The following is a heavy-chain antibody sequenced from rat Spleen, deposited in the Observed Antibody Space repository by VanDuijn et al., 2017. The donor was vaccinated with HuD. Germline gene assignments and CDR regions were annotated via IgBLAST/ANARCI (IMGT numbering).Heavy chain of an antibody. CDR2: MWNGGDT. Sequence: QVQLRESGPGLVQPSQTLSLTCTVSGFSLTSHHVHWVRQPPGKGLEWMGVMWNGGDTAYNSALKSRLSISRDTSKSQVFLKMSSLKTEDTATYYCARDHYDGTYYYGYFDYWGQGVMVTVSS. CDR1: GFSLTSHH. D-gene: IGHD1-12*02. CDR3: ARDHYDGTYYYGYFDY. V-gene: IGHV2-32*01. J-gene: IGHJ2*01.